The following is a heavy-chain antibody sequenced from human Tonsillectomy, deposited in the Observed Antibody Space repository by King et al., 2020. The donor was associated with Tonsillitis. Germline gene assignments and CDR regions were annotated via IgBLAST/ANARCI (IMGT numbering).Heavy chain of an antibody. CDR2: IKSKTDGGTT. J-gene: IGHJ3*02. Sequence: VQLVESGGGLVKPGGSLRLSCAASGFTFSNAWMSWVRQAPGKGLEWVGRIKSKTDGGTTDYAAPVKGRFTISRDDSKKTLYLQMNSLKTEDTAVYYCTPERPSTAAYYDSSGYAFDIWGQGTMVTVSS. CDR1: GFTFSNAW. D-gene: IGHD3-22*01. V-gene: IGHV3-15*01. CDR3: TPERPSTAAYYDSSGYAFDI.